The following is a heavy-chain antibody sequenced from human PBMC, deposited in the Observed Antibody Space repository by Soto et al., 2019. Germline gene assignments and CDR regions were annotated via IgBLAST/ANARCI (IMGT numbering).Heavy chain of an antibody. CDR3: VKDGAPRDGGRSSCHPAGAY. Sequence: QVQLVESGGGVVQPGRSLRLSCAGSGFTFSNYGLHWVRQAPGKGLEWVAVISYDGSHKYYADSVKGRFTISRDNSNNMLYLQMDSLRGEDTAVYYCVKDGAPRDGGRSSCHPAGAYWGQGTLVTVSS. CDR1: GFTFSNYG. D-gene: IGHD2-15*01. V-gene: IGHV3-30*18. CDR2: ISYDGSHK. J-gene: IGHJ4*02.